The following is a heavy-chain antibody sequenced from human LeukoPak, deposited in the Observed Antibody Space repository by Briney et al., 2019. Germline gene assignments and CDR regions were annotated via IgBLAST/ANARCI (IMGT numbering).Heavy chain of an antibody. J-gene: IGHJ4*02. CDR2: INPSGGST. CDR1: GYTFTSYY. Sequence: GASVKVSCKASGYTFTSYYMHWVRQAPGQGLEWMGIINPSGGSTSYAQKFQGRVTMTRDMSTSTVYMELSSLRSEDTAVYYCARDSRWNDAVNLWQEGPDYWGQGTLVTVSS. V-gene: IGHV1-46*01. D-gene: IGHD1-1*01. CDR3: ARDSRWNDAVNLWQEGPDY.